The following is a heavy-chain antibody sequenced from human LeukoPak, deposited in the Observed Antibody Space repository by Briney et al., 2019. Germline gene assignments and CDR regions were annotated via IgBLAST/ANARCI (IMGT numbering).Heavy chain of an antibody. CDR1: GYTFTGYY. V-gene: IGHV1-2*02. CDR2: INPNSGGT. J-gene: IGHJ6*03. D-gene: IGHD3-3*01. Sequence: GASVKVSCKASGYTFTGYYMHWVRQAPGQGLEWMGWINPNSGGTNYAQKFQGRVTMTRDTSISTAYMELSRLRSDDTAVYYCARAFSYYDFWSGWDYYYYYMDVWGKGTTVTVSS. CDR3: ARAFSYYDFWSGWDYYYYYMDV.